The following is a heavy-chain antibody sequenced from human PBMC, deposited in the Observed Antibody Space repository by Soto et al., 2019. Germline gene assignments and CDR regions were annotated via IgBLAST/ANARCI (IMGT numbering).Heavy chain of an antibody. CDR3: ARAHLWLQRGSSDY. V-gene: IGHV1-2*02. D-gene: IGHD5-12*01. J-gene: IGHJ4*02. Sequence: ASVKVSCKASGYTFTVYYMHWVRQAPGQGLEWMGWINPKRGGTRYAQRFQGRVTMTRDTSISTAYMELSRLQSDDTAVYYCARAHLWLQRGSSDYWGQGTLGTVSA. CDR2: INPKRGGT. CDR1: GYTFTVYY.